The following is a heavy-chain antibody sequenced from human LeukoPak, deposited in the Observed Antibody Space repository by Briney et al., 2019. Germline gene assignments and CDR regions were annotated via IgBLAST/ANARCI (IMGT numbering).Heavy chain of an antibody. CDR3: ARDQLGFDP. CDR1: GYTFNTYG. Sequence: ASVTVSCKASGYTFNTYGINWVRQAPGQGLQWMGWISGYNGHTKYAQKLQGRVTMTTDTSTSTAYMELRSLRSDDTAVYYCARDQLGFDPWGQGTLVTVSS. CDR2: ISGYNGHT. V-gene: IGHV1-18*04. D-gene: IGHD2-2*01. J-gene: IGHJ5*02.